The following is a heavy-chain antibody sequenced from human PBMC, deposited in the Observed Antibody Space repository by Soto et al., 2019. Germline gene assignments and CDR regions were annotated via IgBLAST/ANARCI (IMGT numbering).Heavy chain of an antibody. CDR1: GFSLSTSGVG. J-gene: IGHJ1*01. V-gene: IGHV2-5*02. Sequence: QITLKESGPTVVKPTQTLTLTCTLSGFSLSTSGVGVGWIRQPPGKALEWLAVIFWDDDKRFSPSLKSRLTITKDTSENQVVLTMTNVDPVDTATYYCTHGNRYFQLWGQGTLVTVSS. CDR3: THGNRYFQL. CDR2: IFWDDDK.